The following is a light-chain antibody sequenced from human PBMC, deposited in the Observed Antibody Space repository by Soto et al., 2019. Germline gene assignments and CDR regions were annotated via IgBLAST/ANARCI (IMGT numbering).Light chain of an antibody. CDR3: QHYGSSSQP. V-gene: IGKV3-20*01. CDR2: GAS. J-gene: IGKJ5*01. Sequence: EIVLTQSPGTLSLSPGERATLSCRASQSISTSYLAWYQQKPGQAPRLLIYGASSRATGIPDRFSGSGSGTDFTLTISRLEPEDFAVYYCQHYGSSSQPFGQGTRLEIK. CDR1: QSISTSY.